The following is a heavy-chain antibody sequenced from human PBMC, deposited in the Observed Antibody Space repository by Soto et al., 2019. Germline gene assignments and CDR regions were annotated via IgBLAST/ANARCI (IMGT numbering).Heavy chain of an antibody. Sequence: EVQLVESGGGLVQPGGSLRLSCAASGFTFTHYRIHWVRQAPGKGLVWVSRVNGDGSSTNYADSVKGRFTISRDNAWNTVYLQMNSLRAEDTAVYYCARAGDWNYVYDFWGQGTLVTVSS. D-gene: IGHD1-7*01. J-gene: IGHJ4*02. CDR1: GFTFTHYR. CDR3: ARAGDWNYVYDF. V-gene: IGHV3-74*01. CDR2: VNGDGSST.